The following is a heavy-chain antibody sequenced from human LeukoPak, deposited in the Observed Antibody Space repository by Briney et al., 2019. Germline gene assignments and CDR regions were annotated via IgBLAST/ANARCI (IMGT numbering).Heavy chain of an antibody. CDR3: ARQIGSSGYFDF. D-gene: IGHD6-19*01. Sequence: GGSLRLXCKGSGYSFTSYWIAWLRLMPGKGLEWMGIIYPGDSDTRYSPSFKGQVTISADKSINTAYLQWSGLKASDTAMYYCARQIGSSGYFDFWGQGTLVTVSS. CDR1: GYSFTSYW. J-gene: IGHJ4*02. V-gene: IGHV5-51*01. CDR2: IYPGDSDT.